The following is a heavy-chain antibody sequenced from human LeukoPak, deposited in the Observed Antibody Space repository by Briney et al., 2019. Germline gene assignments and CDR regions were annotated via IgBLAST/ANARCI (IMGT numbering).Heavy chain of an antibody. CDR1: GFTFSSYA. V-gene: IGHV3-30*04. D-gene: IGHD5-12*01. Sequence: GRSLRLSCAASGFTFSSYAMHWVRQAPGKGLEWVAVISYDGSNKYYADSVKGRFTISRDNSKNTLYLQMNSLRAEDTAVYYCMGTVADAFDIWGQGTMVTVSS. J-gene: IGHJ3*02. CDR2: ISYDGSNK. CDR3: MGTVADAFDI.